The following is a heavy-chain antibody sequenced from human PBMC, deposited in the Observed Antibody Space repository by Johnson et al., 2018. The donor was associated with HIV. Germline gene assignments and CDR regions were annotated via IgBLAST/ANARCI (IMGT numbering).Heavy chain of an antibody. CDR1: GFIFSSYG. D-gene: IGHD1-26*01. J-gene: IGHJ3*02. V-gene: IGHV3-30*03. CDR2: ISSDGSIK. Sequence: QVQLVESGGGVVQPGRSLRLSCAASGFIFSSYGIHWVRQAPGKGLQWVGIISSDGSIKYYANSVKGRFTISRDNSKNTLYLQMGSLRAEDMAVYYCAREGLIVGATLGAFDIWGQGTMVTVSS. CDR3: AREGLIVGATLGAFDI.